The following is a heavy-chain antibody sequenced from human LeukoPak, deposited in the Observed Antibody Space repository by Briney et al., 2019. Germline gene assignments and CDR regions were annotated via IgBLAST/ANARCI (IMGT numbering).Heavy chain of an antibody. Sequence: PGGSLRLSCAASGFTFSSYGMHWVRQAPGKGLEWVAVISYDGSNKYYADSVKGRFTISRDNSKNTLYLQMNSLRAEDTAVYYCAKTMVRGAPAYYYYYMDVWGKGTTVTVSS. V-gene: IGHV3-30*18. J-gene: IGHJ6*03. D-gene: IGHD3-10*01. CDR3: AKTMVRGAPAYYYYYMDV. CDR2: ISYDGSNK. CDR1: GFTFSSYG.